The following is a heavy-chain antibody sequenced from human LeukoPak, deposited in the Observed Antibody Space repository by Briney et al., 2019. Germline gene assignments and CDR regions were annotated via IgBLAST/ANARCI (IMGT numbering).Heavy chain of an antibody. CDR2: IYYSGST. CDR3: ARHWLRGATKPGYMDV. D-gene: IGHD1-26*01. Sequence: SETLSLTCTVSGSSISISSYYWGWIRQPPGKGLEWIGTIYYSGSTYYSPSLKSRVTISVDTSKTQFSLKLSSVTAADTAVYYCARHWLRGATKPGYMDVWGKGTTVTVSS. V-gene: IGHV4-39*01. CDR1: GSSISISSYY. J-gene: IGHJ6*03.